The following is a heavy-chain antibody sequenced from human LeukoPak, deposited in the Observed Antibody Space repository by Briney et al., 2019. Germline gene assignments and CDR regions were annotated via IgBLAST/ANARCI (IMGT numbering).Heavy chain of an antibody. V-gene: IGHV1-2*02. CDR3: ARVLPSPSALPGSYFDY. CDR2: INPNSGGT. Sequence: ASVKVSCKASGYTFTGYYMHWVRQAPGQGLEWMGWINPNSGGTNYAQKFQGRVTMTRDTSISTAYMELSRLRSDDTAVYYCARVLPSPSALPGSYFDYWGQGTLVTVSS. D-gene: IGHD3-10*01. J-gene: IGHJ4*02. CDR1: GYTFTGYY.